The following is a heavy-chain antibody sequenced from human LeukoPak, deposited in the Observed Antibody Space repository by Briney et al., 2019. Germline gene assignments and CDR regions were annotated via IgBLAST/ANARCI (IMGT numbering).Heavy chain of an antibody. V-gene: IGHV3-30-3*01. CDR2: ISFDGGNK. Sequence: GRSLRLSCATSGFTFSMSAMHWVRLAPGKGLGWVAVISFDGGNKFYADSVKGRFSISRDNSKNTLYLQMNSLGLDDTAVYFCARGRAGIAAAGFDYWGQGTLVTVSS. J-gene: IGHJ4*02. CDR3: ARGRAGIAAAGFDY. D-gene: IGHD6-13*01. CDR1: GFTFSMSA.